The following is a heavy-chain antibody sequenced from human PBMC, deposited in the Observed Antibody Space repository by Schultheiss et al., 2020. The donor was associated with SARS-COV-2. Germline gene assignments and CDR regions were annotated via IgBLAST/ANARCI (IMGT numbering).Heavy chain of an antibody. CDR2: ISYDGSNK. CDR3: AKDGIAAAHRSEYFQH. J-gene: IGHJ1*01. V-gene: IGHV3-30*18. CDR1: GFTFSSYG. Sequence: GGSLRLSCAASGFTFSSYGMHWVRQAPGKGLEWVAVISYDGSNKDYADSVKGRFTISRDNSKNTLYLQMNSLRAEDTAVYYCAKDGIAAAHRSEYFQHWGQGTLVTVSS. D-gene: IGHD6-13*01.